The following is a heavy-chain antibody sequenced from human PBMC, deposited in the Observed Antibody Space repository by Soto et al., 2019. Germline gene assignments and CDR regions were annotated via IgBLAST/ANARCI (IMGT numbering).Heavy chain of an antibody. CDR2: IWYDGSNK. V-gene: IGHV3-33*01. Sequence: GGALRISWAAGGVSFSRYGRHWGRPGPGRGLEWVAVIWYDGSNKYYADSVKGRFTISRDNSKNTLYLQMNSLRAEDTAVYYCARDHYLYSSGRYSIDYWGQGTLVTVSS. CDR3: ARDHYLYSSGRYSIDY. CDR1: GVSFSRYG. J-gene: IGHJ4*02. D-gene: IGHD6-19*01.